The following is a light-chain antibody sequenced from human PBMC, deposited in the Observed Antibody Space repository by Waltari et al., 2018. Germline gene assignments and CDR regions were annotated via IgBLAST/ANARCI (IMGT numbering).Light chain of an antibody. CDR1: QSVSVY. V-gene: IGKV3-11*01. Sequence: EIVLTHSPVTLPLSPGGGATFSCRASQSVSVYLAWYQLKPVQAPCLLIYDASNKATGIPARFSGSGSGTDFTLTISSLEPEDFAVYYCQQRSNWPLTFGGGTKVDIK. J-gene: IGKJ4*01. CDR2: DAS. CDR3: QQRSNWPLT.